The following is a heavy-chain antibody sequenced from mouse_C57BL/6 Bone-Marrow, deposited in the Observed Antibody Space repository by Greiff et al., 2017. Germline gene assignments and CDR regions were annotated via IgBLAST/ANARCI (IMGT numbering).Heavy chain of an antibody. CDR3: ERGTYYYGSRRYLYV. Sequence: EVNVVESGGGLVQPGGSLKLSCAASGFTFSDYYMYWVRQTPEKRLEWVAYISNGGGSSSYPDTVKGRCTISRDNANNTRYLQMSRLKSEETAMYYGERGTYYYGSRRYLYVWGTGTTVTVSS. CDR1: GFTFSDYY. CDR2: ISNGGGSS. J-gene: IGHJ1*03. D-gene: IGHD1-1*01. V-gene: IGHV5-12*01.